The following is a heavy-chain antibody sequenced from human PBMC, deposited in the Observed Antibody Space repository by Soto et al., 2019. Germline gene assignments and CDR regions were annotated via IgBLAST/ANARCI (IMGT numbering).Heavy chain of an antibody. V-gene: IGHV3-21*01. CDR2: ISSNSAYI. CDR1: GFTFRSFT. Sequence: GGSLRLSCAAPGFTFRSFTMNWVRQAPGKGLEWVSTISSNSAYIYYTDALRGRFTISRDNAKNSLHLQMNSLRAEDTAVYYCTRDASRDSSARGWFDPWGPGTLVTVSS. D-gene: IGHD6-13*01. J-gene: IGHJ5*02. CDR3: TRDASRDSSARGWFDP.